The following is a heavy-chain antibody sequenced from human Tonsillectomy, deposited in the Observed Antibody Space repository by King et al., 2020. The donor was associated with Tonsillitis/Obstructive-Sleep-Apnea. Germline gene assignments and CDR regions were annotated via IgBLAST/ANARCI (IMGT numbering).Heavy chain of an antibody. J-gene: IGHJ6*03. Sequence: EVQLVESGGGLVQPGGSLRLSCAASGFTFSIYDMHWVRQATGKGLEWVSTIGTAGDIHYLGSVKGRFTISRENAKNSLYLQMNSLRAGDTAVYYCARGLGGRLPGFGSYYMDVWGKGTTVTVSS. D-gene: IGHD6-25*01. CDR2: IGTAGDI. V-gene: IGHV3-13*04. CDR1: GFTFSIYD. CDR3: ARGLGGRLPGFGSYYMDV.